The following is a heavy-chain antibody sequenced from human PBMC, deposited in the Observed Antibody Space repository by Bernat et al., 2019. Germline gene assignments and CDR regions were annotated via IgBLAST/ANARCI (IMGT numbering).Heavy chain of an antibody. D-gene: IGHD3-22*01. V-gene: IGHV3-7*01. Sequence: DVQLVESGGGLVQPGGSLRLSCAASGFTFSHYWMSWVRQAPGKGLECVANIKEDGREKDYVDYVKSRFTITRENAKNSLYLQMNSIRAEDTAVYFCARDNYDTSPLDYWGQGTLVSVSS. CDR1: GFTFSHYW. CDR3: ARDNYDTSPLDY. CDR2: IKEDGREK. J-gene: IGHJ4*02.